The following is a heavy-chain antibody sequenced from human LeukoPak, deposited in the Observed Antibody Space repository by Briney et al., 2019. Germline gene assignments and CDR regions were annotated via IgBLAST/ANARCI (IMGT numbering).Heavy chain of an antibody. V-gene: IGHV4-34*01. D-gene: IGHD6-13*01. CDR1: GGSFSGYY. CDR3: ARGRPPSIAAAGCDY. Sequence: SETLSLTCAVYGGSFSGYYWSWIRQPPGKGLEWIGEINHSGSTNYNPSLKSRVTISVDTSKNQFSLKLSSGTAADTAVYYRARGRPPSIAAAGCDYWGQGTLVTVSS. J-gene: IGHJ4*02. CDR2: INHSGST.